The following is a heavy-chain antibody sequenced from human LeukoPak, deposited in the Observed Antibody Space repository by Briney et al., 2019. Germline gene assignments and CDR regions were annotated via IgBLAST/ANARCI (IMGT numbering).Heavy chain of an antibody. CDR1: GFTFSTHW. V-gene: IGHV3-7*01. CDR3: VTWGEEASMED. Sequence: PGGSLRLSCEAAGFTFSTHWMTWVRQAPGQGLEWVANISPDGDDTYYVDSVRGRFTITRDNAKKSVFLQMNSLRVEETAVYHCVTWGEEASMEDWGQGTLVTVSS. J-gene: IGHJ4*02. D-gene: IGHD2/OR15-2a*01. CDR2: ISPDGDDT.